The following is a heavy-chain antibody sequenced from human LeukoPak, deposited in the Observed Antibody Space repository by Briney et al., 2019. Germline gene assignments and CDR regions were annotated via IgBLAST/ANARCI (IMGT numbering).Heavy chain of an antibody. Sequence: ASVKVSCKASGYTFTVYYMHWVRQAPGQGLEWTGWINPNSGGTNYAQKFQGWVTMTRDTSISTAYMELSRLRSDDTAVYYCVRGIAAADDYYYGMDVWGQGTTVTVSS. V-gene: IGHV1-2*04. D-gene: IGHD6-13*01. CDR1: GYTFTVYY. CDR2: INPNSGGT. J-gene: IGHJ6*02. CDR3: VRGIAAADDYYYGMDV.